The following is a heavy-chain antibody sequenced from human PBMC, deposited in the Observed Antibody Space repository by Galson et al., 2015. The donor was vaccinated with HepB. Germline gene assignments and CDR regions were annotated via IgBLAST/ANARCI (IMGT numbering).Heavy chain of an antibody. V-gene: IGHV3-23*01. J-gene: IGHJ4*02. CDR2: ISGSDGDT. CDR1: GFIFKDYG. CDR3: AKGDAVAWFHY. Sequence: SLRLSCAASGFIFKDYGMAWVRQAPGKGLEWVSSISGSDGDTYYADSVKGRFTISRHNSKNTLFLQMNSLRAEDTAVYYCAKGDAVAWFHYWGQGALVTVSA. D-gene: IGHD6-19*01.